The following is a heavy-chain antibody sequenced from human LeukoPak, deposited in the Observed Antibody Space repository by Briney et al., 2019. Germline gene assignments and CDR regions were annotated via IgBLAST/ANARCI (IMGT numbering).Heavy chain of an antibody. J-gene: IGHJ4*02. CDR1: GFTVSNNY. D-gene: IGHD3-10*01. V-gene: IGHV3-66*01. CDR2: IYSGGST. Sequence: GGSLRLSCAASGFTVSNNYMSWVRQAPGKGLEWVSIIYSGGSTYCADSVKGRFTISRDNSKNTLYLQMNSLRAEDTAVYYCASTVSGSYYNRFDYWGQGTLVTVSS. CDR3: ASTVSGSYYNRFDY.